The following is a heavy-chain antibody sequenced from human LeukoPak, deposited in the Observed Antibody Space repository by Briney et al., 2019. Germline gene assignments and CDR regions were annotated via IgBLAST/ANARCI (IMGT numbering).Heavy chain of an antibody. CDR1: GGAISGYY. D-gene: IGHD6-13*01. CDR3: ARYAAAIGPNWLDP. J-gene: IGHJ5*02. V-gene: IGHV4-59*01. CDR2: IHYTGSI. Sequence: SETLSLICTVSGGAISGYYWRWIRKPPGKGLEWIGNIHYTGSIYYNPSLKSRVTISLAMSENQFSLKLTSVTAADTAVYYCARYAAAIGPNWLDPWGQGTLVTVSS.